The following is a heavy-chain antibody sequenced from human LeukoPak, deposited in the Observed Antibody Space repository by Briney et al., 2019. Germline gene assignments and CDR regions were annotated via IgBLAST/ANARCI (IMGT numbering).Heavy chain of an antibody. Sequence: GGSLRLSCAASGFTFSSYGMHWVRQAPGKGLEWAAVISYDGSNKYYTDSVKGRFTISRDNSKNTLYLQMNSLRAEDTAVYYCAKENTAMALDYWGQGTLVTVSS. CDR3: AKENTAMALDY. J-gene: IGHJ4*02. CDR2: ISYDGSNK. V-gene: IGHV3-30*18. CDR1: GFTFSSYG. D-gene: IGHD5-18*01.